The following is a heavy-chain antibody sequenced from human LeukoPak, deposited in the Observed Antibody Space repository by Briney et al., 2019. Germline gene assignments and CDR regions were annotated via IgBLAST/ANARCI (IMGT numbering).Heavy chain of an antibody. D-gene: IGHD5-18*01. Sequence: GGSLRLSCAASGFTFSSYGMHWVRQAPGKGLEWVAVISYDGSNKYYADSVKGRFTISRDNSKNTLYLQMNSLRAEDTAVYYCTKPLYSYGYYFDYWGQGTLVTVSS. J-gene: IGHJ4*02. CDR2: ISYDGSNK. CDR3: TKPLYSYGYYFDY. V-gene: IGHV3-30*18. CDR1: GFTFSSYG.